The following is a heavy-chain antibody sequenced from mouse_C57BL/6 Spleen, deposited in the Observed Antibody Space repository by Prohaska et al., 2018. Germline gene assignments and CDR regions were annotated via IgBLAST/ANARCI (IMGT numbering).Heavy chain of an antibody. CDR3: ARHYLGYAMDY. J-gene: IGHJ4*01. D-gene: IGHD1-1*01. CDR1: GYTFTDYN. CDR2: INPNNGGT. Sequence: GYTFTDYNMDRVKQSHGKRLDWIGDINPNNGGTIYNQKFKGKATLTVDKSSSTAYMELRSLTSEDTAVYYCARHYLGYAMDYWGQGTSVTVSS. V-gene: IGHV1-18*01.